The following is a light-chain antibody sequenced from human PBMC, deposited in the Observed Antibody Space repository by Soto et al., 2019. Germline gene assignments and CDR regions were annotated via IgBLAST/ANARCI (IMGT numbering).Light chain of an antibody. J-gene: IGKJ1*01. CDR1: QSIRSN. Sequence: EIVMTQSPDTLSVSPGEGATLSCRVSQSIRSNLAWYQQRPGQAPRLLMYGASNRADGIPARFTGSGSGTEFTLTISRLQSEDFAVYYCQQYHIWPPWTSGQGTKVDIK. CDR3: QQYHIWPPWT. CDR2: GAS. V-gene: IGKV3-15*01.